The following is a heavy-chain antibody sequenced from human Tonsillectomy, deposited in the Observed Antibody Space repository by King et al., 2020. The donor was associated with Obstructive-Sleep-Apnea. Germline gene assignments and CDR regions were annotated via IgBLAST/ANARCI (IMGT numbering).Heavy chain of an antibody. D-gene: IGHD2/OR15-2a*01. Sequence: ITLKESGPTLVKPTQTLTLTCSFSGFSLSASGVGVGWIRQPPGRALEWLALIYWDDEKRYSPSLKNRLTISKDTSKNQVVLTLTHMDPVDTATYYCAHRRGNTYYFDYWGQGTLVTVSS. CDR3: AHRRGNTYYFDY. CDR1: GFSLSASGVG. J-gene: IGHJ4*02. CDR2: IYWDDEK. V-gene: IGHV2-5*02.